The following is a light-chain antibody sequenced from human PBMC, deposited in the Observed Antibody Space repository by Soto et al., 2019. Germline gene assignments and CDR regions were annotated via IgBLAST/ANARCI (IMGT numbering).Light chain of an antibody. J-gene: IGKJ1*01. CDR2: DTS. CDR1: QFVSTG. V-gene: IGKV3-15*01. Sequence: DIVVTQSPATLSASQGETVTLSCRASQFVSTGLAWYQQRPGQVPRLLIYDTSTRAPGISARFSGSGSGTEFTLTISSLQSEDFAVYYCQEYIQWPPGMFGPGTTVDIK. CDR3: QEYIQWPPGM.